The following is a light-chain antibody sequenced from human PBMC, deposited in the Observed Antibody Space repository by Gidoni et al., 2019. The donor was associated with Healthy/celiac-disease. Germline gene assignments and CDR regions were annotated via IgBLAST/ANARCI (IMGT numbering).Light chain of an antibody. CDR3: QQYHNWPPLT. CDR2: GAS. CDR1: QSVSSN. J-gene: IGKJ4*01. V-gene: IGKV3-15*01. Sequence: EIVMTQSPATLSVSPGERATLSCRASQSVSSNLAWYQQKPGQAHRLVIYGASTRATGFPARCSGSGSGTEFTLTISSLQSEDSAVYYCQQYHNWPPLTFGGGTKVEIK.